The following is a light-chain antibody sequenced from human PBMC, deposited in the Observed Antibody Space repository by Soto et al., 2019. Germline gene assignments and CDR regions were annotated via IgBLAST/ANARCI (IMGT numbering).Light chain of an antibody. Sequence: QSVLTQPASVSGSPGQSITISCTRTSSDIGGFNFVSWYQHHPGKAPKLLIYEVSDQASGVSNRFSGSKSGNTATLTISGLQAEDEADYYCSSYTTTTSLVVFGSGTKVTVL. CDR2: EVS. J-gene: IGLJ1*01. V-gene: IGLV2-14*01. CDR1: SSDIGGFNF. CDR3: SSYTTTTSLVV.